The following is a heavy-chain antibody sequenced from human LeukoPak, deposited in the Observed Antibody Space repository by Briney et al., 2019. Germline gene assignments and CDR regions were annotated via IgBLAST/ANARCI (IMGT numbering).Heavy chain of an antibody. V-gene: IGHV3-64*04. CDR1: GFTFSSYA. D-gene: IGHD2-2*02. Sequence: GGSLRLSCSASGFTFSSYAMHWARQAPGKGLEYVSAISSNGGSTYYADSVKGRFTISRDNSKNTLYLQMNSLRAEDTAVYYCAKGGGCSSTSCYMVWVSYYYGMDVWGQGTTVTVSS. CDR2: ISSNGGST. CDR3: AKGGGCSSTSCYMVWVSYYYGMDV. J-gene: IGHJ6*02.